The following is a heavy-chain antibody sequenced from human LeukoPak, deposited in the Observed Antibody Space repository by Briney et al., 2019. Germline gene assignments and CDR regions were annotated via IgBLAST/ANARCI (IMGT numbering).Heavy chain of an antibody. D-gene: IGHD4-23*01. CDR2: ISYDGSNK. J-gene: IGHJ2*01. CDR3: ARTDGSNSAHWYFDL. V-gene: IGHV3-30-3*01. Sequence: GGSLRLSCAASGFTFSSYAMHWVRQAPGKGLEWVAVISYDGSNKYYADSVKGRFTISRDNSKNTLYLQMNSLRAEDTAVYYCARTDGSNSAHWYFDLWGRGTLVTVSS. CDR1: GFTFSSYA.